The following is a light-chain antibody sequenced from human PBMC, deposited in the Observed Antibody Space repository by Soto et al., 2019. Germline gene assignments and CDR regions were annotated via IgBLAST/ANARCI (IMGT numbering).Light chain of an antibody. V-gene: IGLV1-44*01. CDR1: SPDIGSNT. CDR2: SNN. CDR3: AACDDSLNGVV. J-gene: IGLJ2*01. Sequence: QSVLTQPPPTSGTPGQRVTISCSGSSPDIGSNTVKWYQQLPGTAPKLLIYSNNQRPSGVPDRFSGSKSGTSASLAISGLQSEDEADYYCAACDDSLNGVVFGGGTKATVL.